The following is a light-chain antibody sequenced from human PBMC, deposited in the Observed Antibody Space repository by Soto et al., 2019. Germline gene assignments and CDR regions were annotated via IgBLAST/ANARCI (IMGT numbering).Light chain of an antibody. V-gene: IGKV3-20*01. J-gene: IGKJ4*01. CDR3: QQYGSSPPLS. Sequence: EIVLTQSPGTLSLSPEERATLSCRASQSVSSNYLAWYQHKPGQTPRLLIYGASSRTTGIPDRFSGSGSGTDFTLTISRLEPEDFAVYYCQQYGSSPPLSFGGGTKVEIK. CDR1: QSVSSNY. CDR2: GAS.